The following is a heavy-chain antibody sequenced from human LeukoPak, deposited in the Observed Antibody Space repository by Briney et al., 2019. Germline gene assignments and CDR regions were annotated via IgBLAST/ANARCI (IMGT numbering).Heavy chain of an antibody. CDR2: MNPNSGNT. V-gene: IGHV1-8*01. CDR1: GYTFTSYD. Sequence: ASVKVSCKASGYTFTSYDINWVRQATGQGLEWMGWMNPNSGNTGYAQKFQGRVTMTRNTSISTAYMELSGLRSEDTAVYYCARGYCSSTSCHRWDIWGQGTMVTVSS. J-gene: IGHJ3*02. D-gene: IGHD2-2*01. CDR3: ARGYCSSTSCHRWDI.